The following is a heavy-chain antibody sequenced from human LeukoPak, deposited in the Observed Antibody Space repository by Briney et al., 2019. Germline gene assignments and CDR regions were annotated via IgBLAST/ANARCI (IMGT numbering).Heavy chain of an antibody. D-gene: IGHD6-13*01. CDR3: ARGSSSSWSRYYFDY. Sequence: PSETLSLTCTVSGGSISSYYWSWIRQPAGKGLEWIRRIYTSGSTNYNPSLKSRVTMSVDTSKNQFSLKLSSVTAADTAVYYCARGSSSSWSRYYFDYWGLGTLVTVSS. CDR2: IYTSGST. CDR1: GGSISSYY. J-gene: IGHJ4*02. V-gene: IGHV4-4*07.